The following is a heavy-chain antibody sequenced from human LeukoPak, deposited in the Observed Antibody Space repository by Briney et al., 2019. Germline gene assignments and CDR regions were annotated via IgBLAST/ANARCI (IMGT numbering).Heavy chain of an antibody. CDR1: GYSISSGYY. V-gene: IGHV4-38-2*01. CDR3: ARAPVRGVIIYFDY. J-gene: IGHJ4*02. Sequence: SETLSLTCAVSGYSISSGYYWGWIRQPPGKGLEWIGSIYHSGSTYYNPSLKSRVTISVDTSKNQFSLKLSSVTAADTAVYYCARAPVRGVIIYFDYWGQGTLATVSS. D-gene: IGHD3-10*01. CDR2: IYHSGST.